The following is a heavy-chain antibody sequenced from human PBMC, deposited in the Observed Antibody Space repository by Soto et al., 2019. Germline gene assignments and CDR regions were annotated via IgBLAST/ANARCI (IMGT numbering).Heavy chain of an antibody. CDR1: GGSISSGGYY. CDR2: IYYSGST. Sequence: SSETLSLTCTVSGGSISSGGYYWSWIRQHPGKGLEWIGYIYYSGSTYYSPSLKSRVTISVDTSKDQFSLKLSSVTAADTAVYYCARDQGNWFDPWGQGTLVTVSS. J-gene: IGHJ5*02. CDR3: ARDQGNWFDP. V-gene: IGHV4-31*03.